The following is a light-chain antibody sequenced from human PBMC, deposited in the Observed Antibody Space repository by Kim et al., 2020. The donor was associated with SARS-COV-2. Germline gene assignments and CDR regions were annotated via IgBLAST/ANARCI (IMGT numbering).Light chain of an antibody. Sequence: SITISCTGPSSDVGSYNPVSWYQQHPGKAPMLMIYEVSTRPSGVSNRFSGSTSGNTASLTISGLQAEDEADYYCCSYAGSSTWVFGGGTKLTVL. V-gene: IGLV2-23*02. CDR3: CSYAGSSTWV. J-gene: IGLJ3*02. CDR1: SSDVGSYNP. CDR2: EVS.